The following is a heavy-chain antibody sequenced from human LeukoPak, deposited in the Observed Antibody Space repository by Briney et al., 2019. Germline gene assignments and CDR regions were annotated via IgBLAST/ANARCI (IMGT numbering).Heavy chain of an antibody. D-gene: IGHD6-19*01. CDR2: ISAYNGNT. CDR1: GYTFTSYG. J-gene: IGHJ5*02. Sequence: ASVKVSXKASGYTFTSYGISWVRQAPGQGLEWMGWISAYNGNTKYAQKLQGRVTITTDTSTGTAYMELRGLRSDDTAVYYCARGAVSSGWWENWFDPWGQGTLVTVSS. CDR3: ARGAVSSGWWENWFDP. V-gene: IGHV1-18*01.